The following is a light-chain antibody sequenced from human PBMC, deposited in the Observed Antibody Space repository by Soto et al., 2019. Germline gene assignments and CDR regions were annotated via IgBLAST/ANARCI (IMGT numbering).Light chain of an antibody. Sequence: DIQMTQSPSTLSASVGDRVTITCRASQSISSWLAWYQQKQRXXNKXXLXRXYTFASGVISRFSRSGSGTEFTLTISSLQPDDFATYYCQQYNSYPWTFGQGTKWDIK. V-gene: IGKV1-5*03. CDR1: QSISSW. CDR2: RXY. J-gene: IGKJ1*01. CDR3: QQYNSYPWT.